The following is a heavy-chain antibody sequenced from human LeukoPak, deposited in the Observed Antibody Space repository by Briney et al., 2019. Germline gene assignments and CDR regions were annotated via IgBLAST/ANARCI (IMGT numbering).Heavy chain of an antibody. D-gene: IGHD3-10*01. CDR3: AKGAVVRGVTNY. CDR1: GFTFSSYA. V-gene: IGHV3-23*01. CDR2: ISGSGGST. Sequence: PGGSLRLSCAACGFTFSSYAMSWVRQAPGKGLQWVSAISGSGGSTYYADSVKGRFTISRDNSKNTLYLQMNSLRAEDTAVYYCAKGAVVRGVTNYWGQGTLVTVTS. J-gene: IGHJ4*02.